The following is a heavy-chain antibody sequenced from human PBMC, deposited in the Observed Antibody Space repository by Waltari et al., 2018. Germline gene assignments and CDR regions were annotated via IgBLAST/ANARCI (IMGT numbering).Heavy chain of an antibody. Sequence: EVQLLESGGGLVQPGGSLRLSCAASALTLTTYAVSWVRQAPGKGLDWVAAIAADSTFYADSVKGRFSISRDNSKNTLYFQMNSLRAEDTAVYYCANRRDPTTGSGAFDIWGQGTAVTVSS. CDR3: ANRRDPTTGSGAFDI. D-gene: IGHD1-26*01. V-gene: IGHV3-23*01. J-gene: IGHJ3*02. CDR2: IAADST. CDR1: ALTLTTYA.